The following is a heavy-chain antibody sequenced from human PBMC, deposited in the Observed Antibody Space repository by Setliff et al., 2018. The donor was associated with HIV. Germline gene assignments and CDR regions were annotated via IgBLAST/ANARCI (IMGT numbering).Heavy chain of an antibody. CDR2: IYDSEST. V-gene: IGHV4-30-4*08. CDR1: GDSVSSRSYY. CDR3: ARDHCSSSGCYEYSYYGMDV. Sequence: PSETLSLTCTVSGDSVSSRSYYWSWIRQPPGKGLEWIGNIYDSESTYYNPSLKSRVTISVDTSKNHFSLKLNSVTAADTAVYYCARDHCSSSGCYEYSYYGMDVWGQGTTVTV. J-gene: IGHJ6*02. D-gene: IGHD2-2*01.